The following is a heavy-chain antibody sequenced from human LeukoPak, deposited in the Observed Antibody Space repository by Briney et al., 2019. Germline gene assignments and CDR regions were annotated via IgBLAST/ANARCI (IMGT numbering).Heavy chain of an antibody. Sequence: PSETLSLTCTVSGGSISSYYWSWIRQPPGKGLEWIGYIYYSGSTNYNPSLKSRVTISVDTSKNQFSLKLSSVTAADTAVYYCARGIVVVPAAMNYFDYWGQGTLVTASS. CDR3: ARGIVVVPAAMNYFDY. D-gene: IGHD2-2*01. CDR2: IYYSGST. V-gene: IGHV4-59*01. CDR1: GGSISSYY. J-gene: IGHJ4*02.